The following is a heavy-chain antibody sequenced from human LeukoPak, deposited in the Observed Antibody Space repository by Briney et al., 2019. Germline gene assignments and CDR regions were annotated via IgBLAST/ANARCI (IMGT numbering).Heavy chain of an antibody. Sequence: SVKVSCKASGGTFSSYAISWVRQAPGQGLEWMGRIIPILGIANYAQKFQGRVTITADKSTSTAYMELSSLRSEDTAVYYCAKDVSLYDFWSGYSLDYWGQGTLVTVSS. CDR2: IIPILGIA. CDR1: GGTFSSYA. CDR3: AKDVSLYDFWSGYSLDY. J-gene: IGHJ4*02. D-gene: IGHD3-3*01. V-gene: IGHV1-69*04.